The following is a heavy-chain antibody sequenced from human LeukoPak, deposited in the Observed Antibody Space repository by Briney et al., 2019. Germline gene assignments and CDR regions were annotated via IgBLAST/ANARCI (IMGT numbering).Heavy chain of an antibody. CDR3: ARDSRSYDYVWGSYRYGQFDY. D-gene: IGHD3-16*02. Sequence: GGSLRLSCVASGFTFSSYAMHWVRQAPGKGLEWVAVISYDGSNKYYADSVKGRFTISRDNSKNTLYLQMNSLRAEDTAAYYCARDSRSYDYVWGSYRYGQFDYWGQGTLVTVSS. J-gene: IGHJ4*02. V-gene: IGHV3-30-3*01. CDR2: ISYDGSNK. CDR1: GFTFSSYA.